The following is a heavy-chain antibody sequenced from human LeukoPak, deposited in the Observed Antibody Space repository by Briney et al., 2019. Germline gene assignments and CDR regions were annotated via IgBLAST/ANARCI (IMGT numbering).Heavy chain of an antibody. V-gene: IGHV4-59*01. Sequence: PSETLSLTCTVSGGSISSYYWSWIRQPPGKGLEWMGYIYYSGSTNYNPSLKSRVTISVDTSKNQFSLKLSSVTAADTAVYYCARVRSSGWLDYWGQGTLVTVSS. CDR2: IYYSGST. CDR1: GGSISSYY. D-gene: IGHD6-19*01. J-gene: IGHJ4*02. CDR3: ARVRSSGWLDY.